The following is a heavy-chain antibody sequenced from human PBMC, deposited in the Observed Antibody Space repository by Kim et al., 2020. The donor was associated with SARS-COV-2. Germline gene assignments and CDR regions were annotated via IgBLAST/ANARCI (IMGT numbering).Heavy chain of an antibody. Sequence: AQKCHGRVTITADESTSTAYMELSSLRSEDTAGYYCARGVGVVTTYGMDVWGQGTTVTVSS. CDR3: ARGVGVVTTYGMDV. D-gene: IGHD2-21*02. V-gene: IGHV1-69*01. J-gene: IGHJ6*02.